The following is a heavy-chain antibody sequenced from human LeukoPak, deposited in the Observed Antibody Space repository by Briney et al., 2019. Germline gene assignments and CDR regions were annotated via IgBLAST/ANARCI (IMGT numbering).Heavy chain of an antibody. CDR1: GGSFSGYY. D-gene: IGHD1-7*01. Sequence: SSETLSLTCAVYGGSFSGYYWSCIRQPPGKGLEWIGEINHSGSTNYNPSLKSRVTISVDTSKNQFSLKLSSVTAADTAVYYCARGQLHYMDVWGKGTTVTVSS. CDR2: INHSGST. J-gene: IGHJ6*03. CDR3: ARGQLHYMDV. V-gene: IGHV4-34*01.